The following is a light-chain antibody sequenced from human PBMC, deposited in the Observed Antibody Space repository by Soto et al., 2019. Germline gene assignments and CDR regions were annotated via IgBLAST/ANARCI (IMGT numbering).Light chain of an antibody. Sequence: EIVLTQSPATLSLSPGERATLSCRASQSVSIYLAWYQQKPGQAPRLLIYDASNRATGIPARFSGSGSGTDFTLTINSLEPEYFAVYYCQQRSNWPFTFGGGTKVEIK. CDR3: QQRSNWPFT. CDR1: QSVSIY. V-gene: IGKV3-11*01. J-gene: IGKJ4*01. CDR2: DAS.